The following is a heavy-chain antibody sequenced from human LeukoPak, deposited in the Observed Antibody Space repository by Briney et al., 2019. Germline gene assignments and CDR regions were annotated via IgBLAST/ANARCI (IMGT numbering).Heavy chain of an antibody. CDR1: GFTLSSYS. D-gene: IGHD1-26*01. CDR2: ISSSSSYI. CDR3: VRGVGGDSRFDP. J-gene: IGHJ5*02. V-gene: IGHV3-21*01. Sequence: GGSLRLSCAASGFTLSSYSMNWVRQAPGKGLEWVSSISSSSSYIYYADSVKGRFTISRDNAKNTLYLQMNSLRAEDTAVYYCVRGVGGDSRFDPWGQGTLVTVSS.